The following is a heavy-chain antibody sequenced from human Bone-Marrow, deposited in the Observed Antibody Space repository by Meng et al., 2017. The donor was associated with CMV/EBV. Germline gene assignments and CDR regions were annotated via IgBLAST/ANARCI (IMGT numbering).Heavy chain of an antibody. D-gene: IGHD1/OR15-1a*01. J-gene: IGHJ4*02. CDR1: GGSSTFSTFY. CDR2: IRYTGST. V-gene: IGHV4-39*07. CDR3: ARMEHRYDF. Sequence: LTCAVSGGSSTFSTFYWGWIRQPPGKGLEWIGSIRYTGSTYSNPSLKSRLTISIDPSKSQLSLMLSSVTAADTAVYYCARMEHRYDFWGQGALVTVSS.